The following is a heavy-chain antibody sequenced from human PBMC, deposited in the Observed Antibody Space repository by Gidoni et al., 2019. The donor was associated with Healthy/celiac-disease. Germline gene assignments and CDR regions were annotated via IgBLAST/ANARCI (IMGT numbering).Heavy chain of an antibody. CDR1: GFTVSSNY. Sequence: EVKLVESGGGLVKPGGSLSLSCAASGFTVSSNYMSWVRQAPGKGLEWVSVIYSGGFTYYADSVKGRFTISRDNSKNTLYLQMNSLRAEDTAVYYCARVPAGVFDYWGQGTLVTVSS. J-gene: IGHJ4*02. CDR3: ARVPAGVFDY. CDR2: IYSGGFT. V-gene: IGHV3-66*01. D-gene: IGHD3-3*01.